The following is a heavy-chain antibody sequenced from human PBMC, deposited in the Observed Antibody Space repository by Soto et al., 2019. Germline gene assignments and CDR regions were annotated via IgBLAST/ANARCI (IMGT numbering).Heavy chain of an antibody. CDR1: RYSLTRQY. J-gene: IGHJ5*02. V-gene: IGHV1-2*02. CDR2: INPKNGVT. D-gene: IGHD2-21*01. Sequence: ASVKVSCKACRYSLTRQYLHSVRQAPGQGLEWMGWINPKNGVTKYGQKFQGRLTMTRDTSTSTAYMELSRLQSDDAAVYYCAKEGVIAAPQPYNWFDPWGQGVLVTVSS. CDR3: AKEGVIAAPQPYNWFDP.